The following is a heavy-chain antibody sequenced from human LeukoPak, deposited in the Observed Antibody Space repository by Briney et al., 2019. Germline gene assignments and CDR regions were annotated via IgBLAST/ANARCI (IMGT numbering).Heavy chain of an antibody. Sequence: GGSLRLSCAASGFTFSSYWMNWVRQAPGKGLVWVSGIGGIGDNTYYADSVKGRFTISRDNSKNTLYLQMNSLRAEDTAVYYCAKDRTRAPPYYLDYWGQGTLVTVSS. J-gene: IGHJ4*02. V-gene: IGHV3-23*01. CDR1: GFTFSSYW. CDR2: IGGIGDNT. CDR3: AKDRTRAPPYYLDY.